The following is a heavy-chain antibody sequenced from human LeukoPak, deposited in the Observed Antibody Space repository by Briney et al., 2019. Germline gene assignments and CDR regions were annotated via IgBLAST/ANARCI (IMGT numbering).Heavy chain of an antibody. CDR3: AKNPYDILTGPYFDY. Sequence: GGSLRLCCAASGFTFSSYAMSWVRQAPGKGLEWVSAISGSGGSTYYADSVKGRFTISRDNSKNTLYLQMNSLRAEDTAVYYCAKNPYDILTGPYFDYWGQGTLVTVSS. V-gene: IGHV3-23*01. CDR2: ISGSGGST. J-gene: IGHJ4*02. D-gene: IGHD3-9*01. CDR1: GFTFSSYA.